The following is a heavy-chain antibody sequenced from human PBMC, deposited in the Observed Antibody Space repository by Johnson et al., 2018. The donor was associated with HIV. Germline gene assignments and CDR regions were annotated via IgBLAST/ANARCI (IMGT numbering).Heavy chain of an antibody. CDR3: ARGEQWSLLGAFDI. CDR1: GFTVSSNY. D-gene: IGHD6-19*01. Sequence: VQLVESGGGLIQPGGSLRLSCAASGFTVSSNYMSWVRQAPGKGLEWVSIIYSGGSTYYADSVKGRFTISRDNSKNTLYLQMNSLRAEDTAVYYCARGEQWSLLGAFDIWGQGTMVTVSS. J-gene: IGHJ3*02. V-gene: IGHV3-53*01. CDR2: IYSGGST.